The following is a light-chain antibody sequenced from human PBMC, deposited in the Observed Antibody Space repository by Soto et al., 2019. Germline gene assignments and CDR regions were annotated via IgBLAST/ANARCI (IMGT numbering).Light chain of an antibody. CDR2: EVS. J-gene: IGLJ1*01. CDR1: SSDVGAYNY. CDR3: SSLTTSFTYV. V-gene: IGLV2-14*01. Sequence: QSGLPQPAPVFGSPGQPVAISCPGTSSDVGAYNYISWYQQHPGKAPKLLLSEVSNRPSGVSDRFSGSKSGNTASLTISGLQAEDEADYYCSSLTTSFTYVYGTGTKVTVL.